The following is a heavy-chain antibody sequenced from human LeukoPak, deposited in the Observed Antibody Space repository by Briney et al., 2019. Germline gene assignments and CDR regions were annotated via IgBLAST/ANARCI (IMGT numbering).Heavy chain of an antibody. J-gene: IGHJ5*02. CDR2: IHVDANEI. CDR3: ARERFTIFGVATPPNWFDP. CDR1: GFTFSDEG. Sequence: PGGSLRLSCAASGFTFSDEGMHWVRQAPGKGLEWVSFIHVDANEIYYADSVKGRFTISRDNAKNSLYLQMNSLRAEDTAVYYCARERFTIFGVATPPNWFDPWGQGTLVTVSS. V-gene: IGHV3-30*02. D-gene: IGHD3-3*01.